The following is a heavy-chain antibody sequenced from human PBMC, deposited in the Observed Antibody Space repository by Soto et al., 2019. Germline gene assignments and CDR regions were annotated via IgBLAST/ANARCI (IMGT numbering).Heavy chain of an antibody. J-gene: IGHJ6*02. D-gene: IGHD2-2*01. CDR2: FSGSGGNI. CDR1: GFTVSTHD. CDR3: AKDPPWTVGPLAMDV. V-gene: IGHV3-23*01. Sequence: GESLRLSCVASGFTVSTHDMRWVRQAPGKGLECVSTFSGSGGNIYYAESVKGRLTISRDDSKNTLYLQMNSLRVEDTAVYYCAKDPPWTVGPLAMDVWGQGTTVTVYS.